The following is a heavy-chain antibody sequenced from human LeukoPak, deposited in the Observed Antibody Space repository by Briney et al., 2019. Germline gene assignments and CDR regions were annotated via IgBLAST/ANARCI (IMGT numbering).Heavy chain of an antibody. V-gene: IGHV4-59*12. CDR3: ARVPRMVRGVIRGLYYFDY. CDR2: IYYSGST. D-gene: IGHD3-10*01. Sequence: SETLSLTCTVSGGSISSYYWSWIRQPPGKGLEWIGYIYYSGSTNYNPSLKSRVTISVDTSKNQFSLKLSSVTAADTAVYYCARVPRMVRGVIRGLYYFDYWGQGTLVTVSS. CDR1: GGSISSYY. J-gene: IGHJ4*02.